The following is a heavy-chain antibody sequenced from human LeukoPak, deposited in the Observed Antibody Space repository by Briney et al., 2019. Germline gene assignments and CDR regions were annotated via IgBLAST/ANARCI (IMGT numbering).Heavy chain of an antibody. CDR1: GGSISSSSYY. Sequence: PSETLSLTCTVSGGSISSSSYYWGWIRQPPGKGLEWIGSIYYSGSTYYNPSLKSRVTISVDTSKNQFSLKLSSVTAADTAVYYCAGARAVAGYFDYWGQGTLVTVSS. CDR3: AGARAVAGYFDY. CDR2: IYYSGST. V-gene: IGHV4-39*07. J-gene: IGHJ4*02. D-gene: IGHD6-19*01.